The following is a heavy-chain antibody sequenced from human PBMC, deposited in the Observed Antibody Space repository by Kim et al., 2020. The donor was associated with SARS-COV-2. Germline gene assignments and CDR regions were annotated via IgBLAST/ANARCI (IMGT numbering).Heavy chain of an antibody. CDR3: ARGTTMVRGADGFDY. D-gene: IGHD3-10*01. CDR2: TYYRSKWYN. V-gene: IGHV6-1*01. Sequence: SQTLSLTRAISGDSVSSNSAAWNWIRQSPSRGLEWLGRTYYRSKWYNDYAVSVKSRITINPDTSKNQFSLQLNSVTPEDTAVYYCARGTTMVRGADGFDYWGQGTLVTVSS. CDR1: GDSVSSNSAA. J-gene: IGHJ4*02.